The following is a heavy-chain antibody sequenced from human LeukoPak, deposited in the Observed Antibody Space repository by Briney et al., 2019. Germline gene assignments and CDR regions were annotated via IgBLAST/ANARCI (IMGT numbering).Heavy chain of an antibody. CDR3: ARSGYSFGYHYFDL. J-gene: IGHJ4*02. Sequence: ASVKVSCKASGYTFTNYGFSWVRQAPGQGPEWMGWISASNGNTNYAQKFQGRVTLTRDTSASTAYMDLRSLRSDDTAVYFCARSGYSFGYHYFDLWGQGTLVIVSS. CDR1: GYTFTNYG. CDR2: ISASNGNT. V-gene: IGHV1-18*01. D-gene: IGHD5-18*01.